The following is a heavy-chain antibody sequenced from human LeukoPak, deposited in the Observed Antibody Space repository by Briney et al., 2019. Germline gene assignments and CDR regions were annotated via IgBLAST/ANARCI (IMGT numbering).Heavy chain of an antibody. CDR2: IYYSGST. CDR3: ARHEGSTHYFDY. J-gene: IGHJ4*02. V-gene: IGHV4-59*08. Sequence: PSQTLSLTCTVSGGSISSYYWSWIRQPPGKGLEWIGYIYYSGSTNYNPSLKSRVTISVDTSKNQFSLKLSSVTAADTAVYYCARHEGSTHYFDYWGQGTLVTVSS. CDR1: GGSISSYY.